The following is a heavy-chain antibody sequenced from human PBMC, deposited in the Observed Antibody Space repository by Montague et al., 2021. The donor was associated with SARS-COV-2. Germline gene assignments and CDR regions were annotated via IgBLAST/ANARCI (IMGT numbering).Heavy chain of an antibody. V-gene: IGHV3-48*03. CDR3: ATLARGLFDHGMDV. CDR1: VFTFSRHE. Sequence: SLRLSCEASVFTFSRHEVNLVRQAPGKGLEWVSYITSDGSIIYYAYFXEGRFTISRDNAKNSLYLHMNSLRVGDTAVYYCATLARGLFDHGMDVWGQGTTVTVSS. CDR2: ITSDGSII. J-gene: IGHJ6*02. D-gene: IGHD3-10*01.